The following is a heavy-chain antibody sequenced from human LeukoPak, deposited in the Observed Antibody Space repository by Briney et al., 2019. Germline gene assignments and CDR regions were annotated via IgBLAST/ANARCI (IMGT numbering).Heavy chain of an antibody. D-gene: IGHD3-10*01. CDR3: ARRSNPYYYGSGSYYNY. Sequence: SVKVSCKASGGTFSSYAISWVRQAPGQGLEWMGRIIPIFGTANYAQKFQGRVTITTDESTSTAYMELSSLRSDDTAVYYCARRSNPYYYGSGSYYNYWGQGTLVTVSS. CDR2: IIPIFGTA. V-gene: IGHV1-69*05. CDR1: GGTFSSYA. J-gene: IGHJ4*02.